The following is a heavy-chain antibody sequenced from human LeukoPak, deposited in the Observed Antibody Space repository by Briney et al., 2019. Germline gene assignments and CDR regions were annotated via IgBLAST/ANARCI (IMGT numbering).Heavy chain of an antibody. CDR1: GYIFTNYY. D-gene: IGHD1-26*01. V-gene: IGHV1-46*01. CDR2: IDPSGGST. J-gene: IGHJ4*02. Sequence: ASVKVSCKASGYIFTNYYMHWVRQAPGQGLEWMGIIDPSGGSTDYAQNFQGRVTMTRDTSTSTVYMELSSLRSEDTAVYYCARGVSGSYSNFDYWGQGTLVTVSS. CDR3: ARGVSGSYSNFDY.